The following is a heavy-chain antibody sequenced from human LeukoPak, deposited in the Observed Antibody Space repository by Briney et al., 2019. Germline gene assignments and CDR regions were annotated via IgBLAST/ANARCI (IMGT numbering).Heavy chain of an antibody. D-gene: IGHD5-18*01. CDR2: IIPIFGTA. Sequence: GSSVKVSCKASGGTFSSYAISWVRQAPGQGLEWTGGIIPIFGTANYAQKFQGRVTITADESTSTAYMELSSLRSEDTAVYYCARGGAYSYVFDYWGQGTLVTVSS. J-gene: IGHJ4*02. CDR3: ARGGAYSYVFDY. V-gene: IGHV1-69*01. CDR1: GGTFSSYA.